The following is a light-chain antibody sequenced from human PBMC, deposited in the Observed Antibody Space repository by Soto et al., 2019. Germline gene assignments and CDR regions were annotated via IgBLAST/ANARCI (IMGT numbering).Light chain of an antibody. CDR3: QQAYSFPIT. CDR1: QGVGNN. CDR2: GTS. J-gene: IGKJ5*01. V-gene: IGKV1-17*01. Sequence: DIQMTQSPSSLSASVGDRVSITCRASQGVGNNLGWYQQKPGEAPKRLIYGTSTLQSGVPSRFSGSGSGTDFTLTINSLQPEDFATYYCQQAYSFPITFGQGTRLDI.